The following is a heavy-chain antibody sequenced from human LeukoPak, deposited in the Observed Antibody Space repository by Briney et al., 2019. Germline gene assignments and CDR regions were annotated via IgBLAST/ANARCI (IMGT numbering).Heavy chain of an antibody. CDR1: GFTFSSYE. CDR2: ISSSGSTI. Sequence: GGSLRLSCAASGFTFSSYEMNWVRQAPGKGLEWVSYISSSGSTIYYADSVKGRFTISRDNAKNSLYLQMNSLRAEDTAVYYCARFYGDYSYYYYMDVWGKGTTVTISS. CDR3: ARFYGDYSYYYYMDV. D-gene: IGHD4-17*01. V-gene: IGHV3-48*03. J-gene: IGHJ6*03.